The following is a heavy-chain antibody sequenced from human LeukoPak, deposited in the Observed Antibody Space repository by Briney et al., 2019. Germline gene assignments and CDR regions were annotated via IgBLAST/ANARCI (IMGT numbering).Heavy chain of an antibody. CDR2: IYYSGST. D-gene: IGHD5-18*01. CDR3: ARAPHTYSYGNYYYNAMDV. V-gene: IGHV4-31*03. J-gene: IGHJ6*02. Sequence: SETLSLTCTVSGGSISSGGYYWSWIRQHPGKGLEWIGYIYYSGSTYYNPSLKSRVTISVDTSKNQFSLQLNSVTPEDTAVYYCARAPHTYSYGNYYYNAMDVWGQGTTVTVSS. CDR1: GGSISSGGYY.